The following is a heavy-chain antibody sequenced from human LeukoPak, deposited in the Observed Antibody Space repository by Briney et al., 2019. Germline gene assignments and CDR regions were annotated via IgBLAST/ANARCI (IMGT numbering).Heavy chain of an antibody. CDR1: GXTFSTYA. CDR3: VRGQEVVYTPTFDY. CDR2: IGTSGIST. V-gene: IGHV3-64D*09. D-gene: IGHD2-8*02. Sequence: GGSLRLSCSASGXTFSTYAIHWVRQAPGKGLQYVSSIGTSGISTYYADSVTGRFTISRDNSENSLSLQMNNLRPEDTAVYYCVRGQEVVYTPTFDYWGQGVLVTVSS. J-gene: IGHJ4*02.